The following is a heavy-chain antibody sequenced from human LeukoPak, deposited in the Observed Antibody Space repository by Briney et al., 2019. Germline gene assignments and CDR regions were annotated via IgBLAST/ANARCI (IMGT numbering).Heavy chain of an antibody. CDR3: AKRIYYDSSGYYQTYFDY. J-gene: IGHJ4*02. D-gene: IGHD3-22*01. CDR2: ISGSGGST. CDR1: GYTFTSYY. V-gene: IGHV3-23*01. Sequence: ASVKVSCKASGYTFTSYYMHWVRQAPGKGLEWVSAISGSGGSTYYADSVKGRFTISRDNSKNTLYLQMNSLRAEDTAVYYCAKRIYYDSSGYYQTYFDYWGQGTLVTVSS.